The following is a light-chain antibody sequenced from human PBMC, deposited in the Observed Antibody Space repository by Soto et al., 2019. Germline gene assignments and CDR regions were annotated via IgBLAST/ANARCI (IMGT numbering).Light chain of an antibody. CDR3: MQALQTPIT. J-gene: IGKJ5*01. Sequence: DIVMTQSPLSLPVTPGEPACISCRSSHSLLHSNGYNYLDWYLQKPGQSPQLLIYLGSNRASGVPDRFSGSGSGTDFTLKISRVEAEDVGVHYCMQALQTPITFGQGTRLEIK. CDR1: HSLLHSNGYNY. V-gene: IGKV2-28*01. CDR2: LGS.